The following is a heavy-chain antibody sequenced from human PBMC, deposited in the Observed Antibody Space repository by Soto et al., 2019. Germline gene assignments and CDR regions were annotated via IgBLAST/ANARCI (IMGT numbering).Heavy chain of an antibody. CDR1: GGSFSGCY. Sequence: SETLSLTCAVYGGSFSGCYWSWIRQPPGKGLEWIGEINHSGSTNYNPSLKSRVTISVDTSKNQFSLKLSSVTAADTAVYYCARAPRSYYFDYWGQGTLVTVSS. D-gene: IGHD3-10*01. CDR3: ARAPRSYYFDY. CDR2: INHSGST. J-gene: IGHJ4*02. V-gene: IGHV4-34*01.